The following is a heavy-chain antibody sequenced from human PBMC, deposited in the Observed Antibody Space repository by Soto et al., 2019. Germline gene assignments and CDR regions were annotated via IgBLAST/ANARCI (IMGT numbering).Heavy chain of an antibody. CDR2: TRNKGNSYTS. J-gene: IGHJ4*02. Sequence: GGSLRLSCAASGFTFSDHYMDWVRQAPGKGLEWLGRTRNKGNSYTSEYAASVKGRFTISRDDSKNSLYLQMNSLKTEDTAVYYCSREAPPYCSGGSCYPYYFDYWGQGTLVTVSS. CDR3: SREAPPYCSGGSCYPYYFDY. D-gene: IGHD2-15*01. CDR1: GFTFSDHY. V-gene: IGHV3-72*01.